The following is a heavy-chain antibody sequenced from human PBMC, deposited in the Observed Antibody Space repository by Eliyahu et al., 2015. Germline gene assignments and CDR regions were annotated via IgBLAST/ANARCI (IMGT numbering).Heavy chain of an antibody. Sequence: QIQLQESGPGLVKPSEXLXLTCSXSGGSXSTSFWTWIRQPPGKGLEWIGFIYYRGSTAYNPSLNSRVTLSKDMSKNEISLRLTSVTAADTAVYYCASVGTENAFNIWGQGTMVTVSS. J-gene: IGHJ3*02. CDR3: ASVGTENAFNI. V-gene: IGHV4-59*01. CDR2: IYYRGST. CDR1: GGSXSTSF.